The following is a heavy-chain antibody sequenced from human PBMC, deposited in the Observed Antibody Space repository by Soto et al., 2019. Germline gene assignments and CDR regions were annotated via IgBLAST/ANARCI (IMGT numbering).Heavy chain of an antibody. J-gene: IGHJ3*02. Sequence: QVQLQESGPGLVKPSETLSLTCTVSGGSIRSYYWSWIRQPPGKGLEWIGNISYIGSTNYNPSLKSRVTISADTSKNQFSLKLSSVTAADTAVYYCARGLHSGDYSDAFDIWGQGTMVTVSS. CDR3: ARGLHSGDYSDAFDI. CDR1: GGSIRSYY. V-gene: IGHV4-59*08. D-gene: IGHD4-17*01. CDR2: ISYIGST.